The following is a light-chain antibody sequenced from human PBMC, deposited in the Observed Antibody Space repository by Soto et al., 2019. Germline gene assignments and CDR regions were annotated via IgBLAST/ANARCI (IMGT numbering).Light chain of an antibody. CDR2: AAS. V-gene: IGKV3-20*01. Sequence: EMVLMQSPGTLSLSPGERATLSCRASQYMTRTYIAWYQQKPGQAPRLLIYAASNRATGIPDKFSGSGSGADYSLTISRLEPEDSAVYYCHQYDKAPQTSGQGTKVEIK. CDR3: HQYDKAPQT. CDR1: QYMTRTY. J-gene: IGKJ2*01.